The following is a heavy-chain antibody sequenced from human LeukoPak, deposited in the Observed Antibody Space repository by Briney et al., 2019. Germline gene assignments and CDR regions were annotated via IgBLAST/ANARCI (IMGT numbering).Heavy chain of an antibody. Sequence: SETLSLTCTVSGGSISSYYWSWIRQPPGKGLEWIGYIYYSGSTYSNPSLKSRVTISIDTSKNQFSLKLTSVTAADTAVYYCARDRNRLRIFDYWGQGTLVTVSS. D-gene: IGHD1-14*01. V-gene: IGHV4-30-4*08. CDR1: GGSISSYY. CDR3: ARDRNRLRIFDY. J-gene: IGHJ4*02. CDR2: IYYSGST.